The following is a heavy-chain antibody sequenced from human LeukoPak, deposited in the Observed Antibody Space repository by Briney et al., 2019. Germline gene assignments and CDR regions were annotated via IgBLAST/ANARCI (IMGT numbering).Heavy chain of an antibody. Sequence: GGSLRLSCAASGFTFSSYAMSWVRQAPGKGLEGVSAISGSGGSTYYADSVKGRFTISRDNSKNTLYLQMNSLRAEDTAVYYCAKGTYCSSTSCFPTGYWGQGTLVTVSS. CDR1: GFTFSSYA. CDR3: AKGTYCSSTSCFPTGY. CDR2: ISGSGGST. V-gene: IGHV3-23*01. J-gene: IGHJ4*02. D-gene: IGHD2-2*01.